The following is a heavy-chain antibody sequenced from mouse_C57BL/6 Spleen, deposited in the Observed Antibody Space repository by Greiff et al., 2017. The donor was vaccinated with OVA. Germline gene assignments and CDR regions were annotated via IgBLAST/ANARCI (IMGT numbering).Heavy chain of an antibody. J-gene: IGHJ2*01. CDR3: AREGMGPNYCDY. D-gene: IGHD2-3*01. V-gene: IGHV1-82*01. Sequence: QVQLKQSGPELVKPGASVKISCKASGYAFSSSWMNWVKQRPGKGLEWIGRLYPGDGDTNYNGKFKGKATLTADTSSSTANIQLSSLTSEDSAVYFCAREGMGPNYCDYWGQGTTLTVSS. CDR1: GYAFSSSW. CDR2: LYPGDGDT.